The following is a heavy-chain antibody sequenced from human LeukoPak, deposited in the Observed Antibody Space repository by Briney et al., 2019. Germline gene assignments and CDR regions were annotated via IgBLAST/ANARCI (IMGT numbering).Heavy chain of an antibody. CDR3: ARDFAYGDYVGSFYYYYGMDV. Sequence: ASVKVSCKASGYTFTSYYMHWVRQAPGQGLEWMGIINPSGGSTSYAQKLQGRVTMTRDTSTSTVYMELSSLRSEDTAVYYCARDFAYGDYVGSFYYYYGMDVWGQGTTVTASS. CDR2: INPSGGST. D-gene: IGHD4-17*01. V-gene: IGHV1-46*04. CDR1: GYTFTSYY. J-gene: IGHJ6*02.